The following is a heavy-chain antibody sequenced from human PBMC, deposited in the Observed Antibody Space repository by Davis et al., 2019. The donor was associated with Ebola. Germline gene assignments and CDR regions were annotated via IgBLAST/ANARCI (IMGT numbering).Heavy chain of an antibody. J-gene: IGHJ4*02. CDR2: IGSSSNGR. CDR1: GFTSGCCA. Sequence: GESLKISCTASGFTSGCCAMNWVRQAPGKGLEWVSGIGSSSNGRHYADSVKGRFTISRDNSKNTLYLQMNSLRTEDTTVYYCARDRGPCWGGDCYGFDYWGQGTLVTVSS. D-gene: IGHD2-21*01. V-gene: IGHV3-NL1*01. CDR3: ARDRGPCWGGDCYGFDY.